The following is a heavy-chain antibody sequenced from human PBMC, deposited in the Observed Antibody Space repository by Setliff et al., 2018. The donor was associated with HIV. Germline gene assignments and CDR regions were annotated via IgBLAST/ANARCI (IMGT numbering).Heavy chain of an antibody. J-gene: IGHJ6*03. CDR2: IHKDGSEK. V-gene: IGHV3-7*01. Sequence: GGSLRLSCAASGFTFTNYWMSWVRQAPGKGLEWVANIHKDGSEKYYVDSVKGRFTISRDNTKNLLYLEMNSLRAEDTAVYYCARHPTNWGSTGYYYYYMDVWGKGTTVTVSS. CDR3: ARHPTNWGSTGYYYYYMDV. D-gene: IGHD7-27*01. CDR1: GFTFTNYW.